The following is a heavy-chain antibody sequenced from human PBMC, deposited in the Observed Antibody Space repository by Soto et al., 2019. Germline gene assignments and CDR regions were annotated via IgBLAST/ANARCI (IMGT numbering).Heavy chain of an antibody. Sequence: GGSLRLSCAASGFTVSSYAMSWVRQAPVKGLEWVSAISGSGGSTYYADSVKGRFTISRDNSKNTLYLQMNSLRAEDTAVYYCAKDITMIVVVDYYFDYWGQGTLVTVSS. CDR1: GFTVSSYA. CDR3: AKDITMIVVVDYYFDY. V-gene: IGHV3-23*01. J-gene: IGHJ4*02. D-gene: IGHD3-22*01. CDR2: ISGSGGST.